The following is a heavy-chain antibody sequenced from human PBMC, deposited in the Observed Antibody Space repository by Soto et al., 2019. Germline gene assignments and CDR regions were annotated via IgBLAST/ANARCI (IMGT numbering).Heavy chain of an antibody. CDR3: ARSYYCSSTSCYVFDY. Sequence: ASVKVSCKASGYTFTSYAMHWVRQAPGQRLEWMGWINAGNGNTEYSQKFQGRVTITRDTSASTAYMELSSLRSEDTAVYYCARSYYCSSTSCYVFDYWGQGTLVTVSS. V-gene: IGHV1-3*01. CDR1: GYTFTSYA. CDR2: INAGNGNT. J-gene: IGHJ4*02. D-gene: IGHD2-2*01.